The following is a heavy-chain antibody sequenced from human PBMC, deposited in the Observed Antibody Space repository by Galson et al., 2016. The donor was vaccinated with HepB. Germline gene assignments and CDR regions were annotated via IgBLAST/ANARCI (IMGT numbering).Heavy chain of an antibody. CDR3: AASKGSYALNWLDP. J-gene: IGHJ5*02. CDR2: INTYNGNT. D-gene: IGHD3-10*01. CDR1: GYTFTKYG. V-gene: IGHV1-18*01. Sequence: SVKVSCTASGYTFTKYGIIWVRQAPGQGLEWMGWINTYNGNTNYAQNLQGRVTMTTDTSTSTAYMELRSLTSDDTAFYYCAASKGSYALNWLDPWGQGTLVTVSS.